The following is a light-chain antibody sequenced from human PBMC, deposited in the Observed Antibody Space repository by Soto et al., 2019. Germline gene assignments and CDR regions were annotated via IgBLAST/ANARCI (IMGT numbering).Light chain of an antibody. Sequence: QSVLTQPRSVSGSPGQSVTISCTGTSSDVGGYDYVSWYQHHPGKAPKLMIYDVNTRPSGVPDRFSGSKSGNTASLTISGLQAEDEADYYCCSYAGNSTKVFGGGTKLTVL. CDR1: SSDVGGYDY. CDR2: DVN. V-gene: IGLV2-11*01. CDR3: CSYAGNSTKV. J-gene: IGLJ2*01.